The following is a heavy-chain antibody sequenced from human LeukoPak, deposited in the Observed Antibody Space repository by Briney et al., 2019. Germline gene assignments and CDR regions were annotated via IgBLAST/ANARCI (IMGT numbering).Heavy chain of an antibody. CDR2: ISADGGGT. V-gene: IGHV3-43*02. Sequence: GGSLRLSCAASGFTFDDFVMHWVRQAPGRGLEWVSLISADGGGTYYADSVKGRFTISRDNSKNTLYLQMNSLRAEDSAVYYCAKLKVGATDYWGQGTLVTVSS. D-gene: IGHD1-26*01. J-gene: IGHJ4*02. CDR3: AKLKVGATDY. CDR1: GFTFDDFV.